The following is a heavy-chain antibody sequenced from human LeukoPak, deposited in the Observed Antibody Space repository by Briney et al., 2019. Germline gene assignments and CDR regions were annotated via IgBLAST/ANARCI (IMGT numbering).Heavy chain of an antibody. CDR3: ARDRPVKARSRPHY. J-gene: IGHJ4*02. V-gene: IGHV3-30*03. D-gene: IGHD6-6*01. CDR1: AFTSSDYG. CDR2: ISHDGSKT. Sequence: PGGSLRLSCVASAFTSSDYGMHWVRQAPGKGLDWVALISHDGSKTYYADSVKGRFTISRDNSKNTLFLQMNSLRVEDTAVYFCARDRPVKARSRPHYWGQGTLVTVSS.